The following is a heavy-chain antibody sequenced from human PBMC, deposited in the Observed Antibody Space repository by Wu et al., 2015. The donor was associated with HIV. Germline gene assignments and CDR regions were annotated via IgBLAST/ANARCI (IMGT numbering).Heavy chain of an antibody. J-gene: IGHJ3*01. CDR2: ISAYNGNT. V-gene: IGHV1-18*04. Sequence: QVQLVQSGGEVKKPGASVKVSCKASGYSFRSYGISWVRQVPGQGLEWVGWISAYNGNTDYAQKLLGRLTMTRDTSTGTVYMELTSLKPEDTAVFYCARSLEVAGPDPYPFDLWGQGTMVIVSS. CDR3: ARSLEVAGPDPYPFDL. D-gene: IGHD5-24*01. CDR1: GYSFRSYG.